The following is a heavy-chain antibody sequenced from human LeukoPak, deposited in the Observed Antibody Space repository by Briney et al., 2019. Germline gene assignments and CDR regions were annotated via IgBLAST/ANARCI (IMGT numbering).Heavy chain of an antibody. V-gene: IGHV1-58*02. Sequence: SVKVSCKASGFTFTSSTMQWVRQARGQRLEWIGWIVVGSGNTNYAQKFQERVTITRDMSTSTVYMEVSSLRSEDTAVYYCAAGYYYSSGSSYMDVWGKGTTVTISS. D-gene: IGHD3-10*01. CDR3: AAGYYYSSGSSYMDV. J-gene: IGHJ6*03. CDR2: IVVGSGNT. CDR1: GFTFTSST.